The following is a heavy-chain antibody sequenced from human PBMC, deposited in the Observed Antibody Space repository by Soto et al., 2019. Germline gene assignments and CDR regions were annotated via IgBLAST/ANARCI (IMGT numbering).Heavy chain of an antibody. CDR3: ASSGGYYYPLDY. D-gene: IGHD3-22*01. CDR1: GYTLTYPY. Sequence: SVKVSCKASGYTLTYPYLHRVGQAPGQALEWMGWITPFNGNTNYAQKFQDRVTITRDRSMSTAYMELSSLRSEDTAMYYCASSGGYYYPLDYWGQGTLVTVSS. CDR2: ITPFNGNT. V-gene: IGHV1-45*02. J-gene: IGHJ4*02.